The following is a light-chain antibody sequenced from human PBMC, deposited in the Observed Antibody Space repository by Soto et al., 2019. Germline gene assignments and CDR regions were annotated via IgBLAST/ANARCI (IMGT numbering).Light chain of an antibody. CDR2: GNS. CDR3: QSYDSSVSGSRV. CDR1: SSNIGAGYD. V-gene: IGLV1-40*01. J-gene: IGLJ2*01. Sequence: SVLTQPPSVSGAPGQRVTISCIGSSSNIGAGYDVHWYQQLPGTAPKLLIYGNSNRPSGVPDRFSGSKSGTSASLAITGLQAEDEADYYCQSYDSSVSGSRVFGGGTKLTVL.